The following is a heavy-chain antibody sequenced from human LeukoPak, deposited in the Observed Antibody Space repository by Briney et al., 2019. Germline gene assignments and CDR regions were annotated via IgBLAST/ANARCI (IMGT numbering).Heavy chain of an antibody. D-gene: IGHD5-18*01. J-gene: IGHJ4*02. CDR1: GGSISSYY. Sequence: PSETLSLTCTVSGGSISSYYRSWIRQPPGKGLEWIGYIYYSGSTNYNPSLKSPVTISVDTSKNQFSLKLSSVTAADTAVYYCARGRKYSYGYRVNELGSGYFDNWGQGTLVTVSS. V-gene: IGHV4-59*01. CDR2: IYYSGST. CDR3: ARGRKYSYGYRVNELGSGYFDN.